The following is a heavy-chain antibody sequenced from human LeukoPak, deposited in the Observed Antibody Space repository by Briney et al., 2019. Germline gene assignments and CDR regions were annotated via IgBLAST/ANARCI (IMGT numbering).Heavy chain of an antibody. CDR1: GGSISSYY. CDR2: IYYSGSI. J-gene: IGHJ6*02. CDR3: ARARAPRDGMDV. V-gene: IGHV4-59*08. Sequence: PSETLSLTCTVSGGSISSYYWSWIRQPPGKGLEWIGYIYYSGSINYNPSLKSRVTISVDTSKNQFSLKLSSVTAADTAVYYCARARAPRDGMDVWGQGTTVTVSS.